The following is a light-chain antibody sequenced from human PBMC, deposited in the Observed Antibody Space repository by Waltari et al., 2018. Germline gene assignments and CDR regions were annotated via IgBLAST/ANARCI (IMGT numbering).Light chain of an antibody. CDR2: GND. CDR3: QSYDITLTAPYV. J-gene: IGLJ1*01. Sequence: QSVLTQPPSGSGAPRHGVTISGTGSNSNIVAGYGVYCHKQLPGTDLKCLITGNDKRPSGVPDRFSASRSGNSASLVITGLQAEDEADYYCQSYDITLTAPYVFGTGTKVTVL. CDR1: NSNIVAGYG. V-gene: IGLV1-40*01.